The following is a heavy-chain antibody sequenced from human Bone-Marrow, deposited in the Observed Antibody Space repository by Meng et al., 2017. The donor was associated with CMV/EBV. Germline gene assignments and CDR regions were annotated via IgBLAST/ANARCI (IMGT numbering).Heavy chain of an antibody. D-gene: IGHD2-15*01. V-gene: IGHV1-18*01. CDR3: ARLGCSGGSCYSSGWFDP. J-gene: IGHJ5*02. CDR1: YTFPSYG. Sequence: YTFPSYGISWVRQAPGQGLEWMGWISAYNSNTNYAQKLQGRVTMTTDTSTSTAYMELRSLRSDDTAVYYCARLGCSGGSCYSSGWFDPWGQGTLVTVSS. CDR2: ISAYNSNT.